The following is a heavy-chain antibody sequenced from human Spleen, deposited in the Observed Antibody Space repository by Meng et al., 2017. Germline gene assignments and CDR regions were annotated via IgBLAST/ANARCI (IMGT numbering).Heavy chain of an antibody. J-gene: IGHJ2*01. D-gene: IGHD3-10*01. CDR1: RGSISSSSYY. CDR2: IYYSGST. CDR3: ARDRTYYYGSGDWYFDL. Sequence: QLELQESGPGLVKPSETLSLTCTVSRGSISSSSYYWGWIRQPPGKGLEWIGYIYYSGSTYYNPSLKSRVTISVDTSKNQFSLKLSSVTAADTAVYYCARDRTYYYGSGDWYFDLWGRGTLVTVSS. V-gene: IGHV4-31*03.